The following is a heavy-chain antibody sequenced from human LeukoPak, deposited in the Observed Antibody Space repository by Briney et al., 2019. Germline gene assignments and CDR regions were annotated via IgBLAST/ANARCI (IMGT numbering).Heavy chain of an antibody. CDR1: EFSVGSNY. CDR2: IYSGGST. Sequence: PGGSLRLSCAASEFSVGSNYMTWVRQAPGKGLEWVSLIYSGGSTYYADSVKGRFTISRDNSKNTLYLQMNSLRAEDTAVYYCASAPLVGATTGWFDPWGQGTLVTVSS. J-gene: IGHJ5*02. CDR3: ASAPLVGATTGWFDP. D-gene: IGHD1-26*01. V-gene: IGHV3-66*01.